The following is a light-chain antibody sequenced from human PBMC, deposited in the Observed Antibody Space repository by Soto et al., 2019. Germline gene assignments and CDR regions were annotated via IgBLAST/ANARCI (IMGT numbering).Light chain of an antibody. CDR2: DAS. CDR1: QGISTF. Sequence: DIQLTQSPSFLSASVVYRFTITFRASQGISTFLAWYQQHPGTAPKRLIYDASNLQSGVPSRFSGSGSGTEFTLTISSLQPEDFATYYCQQVNNYPLTFGGGTKVDIK. CDR3: QQVNNYPLT. J-gene: IGKJ4*01. V-gene: IGKV1-9*01.